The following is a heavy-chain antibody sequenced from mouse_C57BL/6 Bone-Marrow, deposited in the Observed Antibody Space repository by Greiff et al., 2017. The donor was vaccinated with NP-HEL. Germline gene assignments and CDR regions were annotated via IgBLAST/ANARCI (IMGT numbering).Heavy chain of an antibody. D-gene: IGHD2-1*01. J-gene: IGHJ3*01. CDR1: GFSLSTFGMG. Sequence: QVTLKESGPGILQPSQTLSLTCSFSGFSLSTFGMGVGWIRQPSGKGLEWLAHIWWDDDKYYNPALKSRLTISKDTSKNQVFLKIANVDTADTATYYCARTPYLIYYAPAWFAYWGQGTLVTVSA. CDR2: IWWDDDK. CDR3: ARTPYLIYYAPAWFAY. V-gene: IGHV8-8*01.